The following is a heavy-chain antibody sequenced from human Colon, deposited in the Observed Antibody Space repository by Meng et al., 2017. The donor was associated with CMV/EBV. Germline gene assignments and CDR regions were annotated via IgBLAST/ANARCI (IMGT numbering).Heavy chain of an antibody. D-gene: IGHD6-19*01. CDR3: ARVPSSAWYVGVWFDP. CDR1: GFIFSSYW. J-gene: IGHJ5*02. Sequence: GEALKISGAASGFIFSSYWMSWVRQAPGKGLEWVANIQQDGSEKYYVDSVKGRFTISRDNAKNSVYLQLNSLRAEDTAVYYCARVPSSAWYVGVWFDPWGQGTLVTVSS. V-gene: IGHV3-7*01. CDR2: IQQDGSEK.